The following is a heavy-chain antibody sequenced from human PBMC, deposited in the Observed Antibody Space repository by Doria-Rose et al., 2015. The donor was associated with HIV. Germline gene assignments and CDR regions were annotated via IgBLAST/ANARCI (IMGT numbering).Heavy chain of an antibody. CDR1: GVSLSSPGMG. Sequence: SGPVLVKPTETLTLTCTVSGVSLSSPGMGVSWIRQPPGKALEWLATIFSDDERSYKTSLKSRLTISGGTSKSQVVLTMTDMDPVDTATYYCARIKSSRWYHKYYFGFWGQGTLVIVSA. D-gene: IGHD6-13*01. CDR3: ARIKSSRWYHKYYFGF. J-gene: IGHJ4*02. V-gene: IGHV2-26*01. CDR2: IFSDDER.